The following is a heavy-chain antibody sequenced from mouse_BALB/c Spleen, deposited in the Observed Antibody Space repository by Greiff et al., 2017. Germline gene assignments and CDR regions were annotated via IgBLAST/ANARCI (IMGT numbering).Heavy chain of an antibody. D-gene: IGHD3-3*01. Sequence: DVMLVESGGGLVKPGGSLKLSCAASGFAFSSYDMSWVRQTPEKRLEWVAYISSGGGSTYYPDTVKGRFTISRDNAKNTLYLQMSSLKSEDTAMYYCARHRGFDYWGQGTTLTVSS. CDR2: ISSGGGST. V-gene: IGHV5-12-1*01. CDR1: GFAFSSYD. CDR3: ARHRGFDY. J-gene: IGHJ2*01.